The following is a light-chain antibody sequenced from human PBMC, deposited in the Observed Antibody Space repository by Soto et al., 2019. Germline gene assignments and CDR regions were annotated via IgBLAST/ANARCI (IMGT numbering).Light chain of an antibody. CDR2: EVS. V-gene: IGLV2-14*01. Sequence: QSVLTQPASVSGSPGQSITISCTGTSGDVGTYNYVSWYQHHPGKAPKLIIYEVSNRPSGVSNRFSGSKSGSTASLTISGLQAEDEADYHCTSYTRDTALVFXTGTKV. CDR1: SGDVGTYNY. CDR3: TSYTRDTALV. J-gene: IGLJ1*01.